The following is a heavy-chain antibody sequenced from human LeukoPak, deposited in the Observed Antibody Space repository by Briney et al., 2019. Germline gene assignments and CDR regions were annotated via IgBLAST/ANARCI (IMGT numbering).Heavy chain of an antibody. CDR2: IYSGGNT. D-gene: IGHD4-17*01. CDR1: GFTVSNDY. Sequence: GGSLRLSCAASGFTVSNDYMSWVRQAPGKGLEWVSLIYSGGNTYYADSVKGRFTISRDNAKNTLYLQMNSLRAEDTAVYYCARDPADYGDYGADAFDIWGQGTLVTVSS. V-gene: IGHV3-53*01. CDR3: ARDPADYGDYGADAFDI. J-gene: IGHJ3*02.